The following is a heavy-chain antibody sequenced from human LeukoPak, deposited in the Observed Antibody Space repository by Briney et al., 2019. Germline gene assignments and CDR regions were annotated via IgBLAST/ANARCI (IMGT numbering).Heavy chain of an antibody. D-gene: IGHD3-9*01. V-gene: IGHV3-49*03. CDR2: IRNKAYGGTA. J-gene: IGHJ4*02. CDR1: GFTFSDYA. CDR3: TREKRYFDWFQADY. Sequence: GRSLRLSCTASGFTFSDYAMSWFRQAPGKGLEWVGFIRNKAYGGTAEYAASVKGRFTISRDDSKTIAYLQMNSLNTEDTAVYYCTREKRYFDWFQADYWGQGTLVTVSS.